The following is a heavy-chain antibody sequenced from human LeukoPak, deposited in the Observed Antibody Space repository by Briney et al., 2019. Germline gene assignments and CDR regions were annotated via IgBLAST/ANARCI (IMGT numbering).Heavy chain of an antibody. Sequence: ASVKVSCKTSGYTFSNHGISWVRQAPRQGLEWMGWISPYNGNTNYAQKLQGRVTMTTDTSTTTAYMELRSLRSDDTAVYYCARGGINWFDSWGQGTLVTVSS. CDR1: GYTFSNHG. J-gene: IGHJ5*01. CDR2: ISPYNGNT. CDR3: ARGGINWFDS. V-gene: IGHV1-18*01.